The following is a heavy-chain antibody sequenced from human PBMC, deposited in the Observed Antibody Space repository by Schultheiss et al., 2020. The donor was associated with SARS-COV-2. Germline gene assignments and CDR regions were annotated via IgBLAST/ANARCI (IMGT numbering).Heavy chain of an antibody. CDR1: GDSVSSNSAA. J-gene: IGHJ4*02. D-gene: IGHD2-15*01. Sequence: SQTLSLTCAISGDSVSSNSAAWNWIRQSPSRGLEWLGRTYYRSKWYNDYAVSVKSRITINPDTSKNHFSLKLSSVTAADTADYYCARGGGSCFSSSCYFDYWGQGVLVTVSS. CDR3: ARGGGSCFSSSCYFDY. CDR2: TYYRSKWYN. V-gene: IGHV6-1*01.